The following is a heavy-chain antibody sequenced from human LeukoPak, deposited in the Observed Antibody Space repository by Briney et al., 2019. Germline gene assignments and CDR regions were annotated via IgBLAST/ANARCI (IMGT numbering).Heavy chain of an antibody. D-gene: IGHD2-2*01. CDR2: INPNRGGT. Sequence: ASVKVSCKASGYTFTDYYMHWVRQAPGQGLEWMGWINPNRGGTNYAQKFQGRVTMTRDTSISTAYMELSRLRSDDTAVYYCARIYCSSTSCCYFDYWGQGTLVTVSS. J-gene: IGHJ4*02. CDR1: GYTFTDYY. CDR3: ARIYCSSTSCCYFDY. V-gene: IGHV1-2*02.